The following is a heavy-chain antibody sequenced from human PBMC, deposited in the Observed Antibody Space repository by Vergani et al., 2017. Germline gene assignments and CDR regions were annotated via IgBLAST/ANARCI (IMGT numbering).Heavy chain of an antibody. V-gene: IGHV4-4*09. CDR1: GVSVTDYN. D-gene: IGHD3-16*01. CDR2: LSTTGGA. CDR3: XGAQGGDVPHDKRGYFFYGMDV. J-gene: IGHJ6*02. Sequence: QAQLQESGPGLVKPSETLSLTCHVFGVSVTDYNCNWIRQAPGKGLEWIGSLSTTGGATHASHNPSLKSRVSISVDTSKSQFSLNLTSVTAADTAMYYCXGAQGGDVPHDKRGYFFYGMDVWGQGTTVTVSS.